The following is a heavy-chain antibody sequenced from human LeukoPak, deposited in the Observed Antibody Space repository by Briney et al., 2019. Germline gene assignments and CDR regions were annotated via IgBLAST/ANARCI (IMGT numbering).Heavy chain of an antibody. CDR3: AGDFWSGYQSGDY. J-gene: IGHJ4*02. V-gene: IGHV3-23*01. CDR2: ISGSGGST. Sequence: GGSLRLSCAASGFTFSSYAMSWVRQAPGKGLEWVSAISGSGGSTYYADSVKGRFTISRDNSKNTLYLQMNSLRAEDTAVYYCAGDFWSGYQSGDYWGQGTLVTVSS. CDR1: GFTFSSYA. D-gene: IGHD3-3*01.